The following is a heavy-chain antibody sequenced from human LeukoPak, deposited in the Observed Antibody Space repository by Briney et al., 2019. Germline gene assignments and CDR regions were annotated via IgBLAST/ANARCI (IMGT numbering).Heavy chain of an antibody. Sequence: GGSLRLSCAASGFTFSSYSMNWGRQAPGKGLEWVSYISSSSSTIYYADSVKGRFTISRDNAKNSLYLQMNSLRDEDTAVYYCARDERYFDWLLSPYGMDVWGQGTTVTVSS. CDR3: ARDERYFDWLLSPYGMDV. CDR2: ISSSSSTI. J-gene: IGHJ6*02. D-gene: IGHD3-9*01. V-gene: IGHV3-48*02. CDR1: GFTFSSYS.